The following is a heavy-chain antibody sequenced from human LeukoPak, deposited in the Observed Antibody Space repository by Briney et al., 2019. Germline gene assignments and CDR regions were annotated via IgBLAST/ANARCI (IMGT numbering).Heavy chain of an antibody. Sequence: SETLSLTCAVYGGSFSGYYWSWIRQPPGKGLEWIGEINPSGSTNYNPSLKSRVTISVDTSKNQFSLKLTSVTAADTAVYYCARGDIVVVTAIPSHYFDYWGQGTLLTVSS. CDR1: GGSFSGYY. J-gene: IGHJ4*02. V-gene: IGHV4-34*01. D-gene: IGHD2-21*02. CDR3: ARGDIVVVTAIPSHYFDY. CDR2: INPSGST.